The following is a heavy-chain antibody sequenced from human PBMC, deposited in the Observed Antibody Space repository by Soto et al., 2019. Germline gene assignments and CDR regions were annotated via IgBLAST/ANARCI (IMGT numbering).Heavy chain of an antibody. CDR3: ASLYSSSWFFDY. J-gene: IGHJ4*02. CDR2: IYYSGST. V-gene: IGHV4-31*01. Sequence: QVQLQESGPGLVKPSQTLSLTCTVSGGSISSGGYYWSWIRQHPGKGLEWIGYIYYSGSTYYNPSLKSQVTISVDPSKNQFSLKLSSVTAADTAVYYCASLYSSSWFFDYWGQGTLVTVSS. D-gene: IGHD6-13*01. CDR1: GGSISSGGYY.